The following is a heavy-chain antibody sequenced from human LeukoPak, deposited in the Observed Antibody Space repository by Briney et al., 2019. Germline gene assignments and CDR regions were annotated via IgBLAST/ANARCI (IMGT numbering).Heavy chain of an antibody. Sequence: GGSLRLSCAASGFTFSNFNMYWVRQAPGKGLEWVAFIRYDGSTKYYAASLKGRSTISRDNSKNTVDLQMNSLRPEDTAVYYCAKDLRYSFGLWGQGTLVTVSS. CDR2: IRYDGSTK. V-gene: IGHV3-30*02. J-gene: IGHJ4*02. CDR1: GFTFSNFN. D-gene: IGHD5-18*01. CDR3: AKDLRYSFGL.